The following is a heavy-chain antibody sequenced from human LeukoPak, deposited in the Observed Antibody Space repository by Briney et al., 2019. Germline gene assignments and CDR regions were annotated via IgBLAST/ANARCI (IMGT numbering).Heavy chain of an antibody. CDR1: GFTFSSYG. CDR3: ARTNIVVVPAALTNYYYYGMDV. CDR2: ISYDGSNK. V-gene: IGHV3-30*03. Sequence: PGRSLRLSCAASGFTFSSYGMHWVRQAPGKGLEWVAVISYDGSNKYYADSVKGRFTISRDNSKNTLYLQMNSLRAEDTAVYYCARTNIVVVPAALTNYYYYGMDVWGQGTTVTVSS. D-gene: IGHD2-2*01. J-gene: IGHJ6*02.